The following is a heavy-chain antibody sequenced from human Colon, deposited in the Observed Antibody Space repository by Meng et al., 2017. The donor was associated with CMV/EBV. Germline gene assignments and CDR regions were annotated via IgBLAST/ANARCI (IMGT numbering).Heavy chain of an antibody. V-gene: IGHV3-23*01. Sequence: WAASGFTFNSYAMSWVRQAPGKGLEWVSGISGSGVNTYYAGSVKGRCTISRDNSKNTLYLKMSSLRAEDTAVYYCAKKSSAWYEDIWGHGTLVTVSS. J-gene: IGHJ4*01. CDR3: AKKSSAWYEDI. CDR1: GFTFNSYA. CDR2: ISGSGVNT. D-gene: IGHD6-19*01.